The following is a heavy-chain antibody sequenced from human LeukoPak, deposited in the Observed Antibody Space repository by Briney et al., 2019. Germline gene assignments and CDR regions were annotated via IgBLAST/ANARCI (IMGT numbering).Heavy chain of an antibody. V-gene: IGHV3-64*01. Sequence: GGSLRLSCAASGFTFSSYAMHWVRQAPGKGLEYVSAISSNGGSTYYANSVKGRFTISRDNSKNTLYLQMGSLRAEDMAVYYCARVRKARWITIFGVADYGMDVWGQGTTVTVSS. J-gene: IGHJ6*02. CDR2: ISSNGGST. CDR1: GFTFSSYA. D-gene: IGHD3-3*01. CDR3: ARVRKARWITIFGVADYGMDV.